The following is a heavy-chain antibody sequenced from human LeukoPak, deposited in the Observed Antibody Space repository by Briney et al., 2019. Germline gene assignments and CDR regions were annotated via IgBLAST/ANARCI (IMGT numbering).Heavy chain of an antibody. CDR3: AKDHYDSIDY. CDR1: GFTFSSYA. J-gene: IGHJ4*02. Sequence: GGSLRLSCAASGFTFSSYAMSWVRQAPGKGLDWVSAISGSGGSTYCADSVKGRFTISRDNSKNTLYLQMNSLRAEDTAVYYCAKDHYDSIDYWGQGTLVTVSS. CDR2: ISGSGGST. D-gene: IGHD3-22*01. V-gene: IGHV3-23*01.